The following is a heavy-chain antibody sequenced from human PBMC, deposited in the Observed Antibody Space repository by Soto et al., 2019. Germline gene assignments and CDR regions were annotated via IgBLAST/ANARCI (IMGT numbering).Heavy chain of an antibody. CDR1: GYSFDTYW. J-gene: IGHJ4*02. Sequence: PGESLKISCKVSGYSFDTYWIAWVRQMPGEGLEWMGIIYPGDSDTRYSQSFKGQVTISVDRSITTAYLQWSSLKASDTAMYYCARHDRAASSGSRVLDYWGQGTLVTVSS. CDR2: IYPGDSDT. V-gene: IGHV5-51*01. CDR3: ARHDRAASSGSRVLDY. D-gene: IGHD1-26*01.